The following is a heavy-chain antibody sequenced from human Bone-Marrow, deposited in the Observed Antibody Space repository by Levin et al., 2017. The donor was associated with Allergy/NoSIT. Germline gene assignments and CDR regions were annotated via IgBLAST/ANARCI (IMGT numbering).Heavy chain of an antibody. J-gene: IGHJ4*02. CDR1: GYSISSGYY. CDR2: IYHGGTT. CDR3: ARVAVTNTGWLKYYFDY. D-gene: IGHD6-19*01. Sequence: SETLSLTCGVSGYSISSGYYWGWIRQPPGKGLEWIGSIYHGGTTYYNPSLRSRVALSVDTSKNQFSLKMRSVTAADTAVFYCARVAVTNTGWLKYYFDYWGQGTLVIVSS. V-gene: IGHV4-38-2*01.